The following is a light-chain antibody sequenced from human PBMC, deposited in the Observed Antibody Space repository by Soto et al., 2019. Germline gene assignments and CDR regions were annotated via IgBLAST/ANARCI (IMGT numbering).Light chain of an antibody. CDR1: SSDIGYYDS. CDR3: FSRPSSDTQVV. Sequence: QSVLTQLASVSGSPGQSITISCTGTSSDIGYYDSVSWYQRHPDKAPKLIIYDVYSRPSGVSSRFSGSKSGNTASLTISGLQAEDEADYYCFSRPSSDTQVVFGGGTKLTVL. CDR2: DVY. J-gene: IGLJ2*01. V-gene: IGLV2-14*03.